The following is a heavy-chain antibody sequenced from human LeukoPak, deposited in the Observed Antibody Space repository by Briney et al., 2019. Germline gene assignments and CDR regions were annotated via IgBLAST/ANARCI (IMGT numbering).Heavy chain of an antibody. D-gene: IGHD4-23*01. CDR1: GYSISSGYY. J-gene: IGHJ3*02. CDR2: IYHSGST. CDR3: ARDLGPPDGGHDAFDI. Sequence: SETLSLTCTVSGYSISSGYYWGWIRQPPGKGLEWIGSIYHSGSTYYNPSLKSRVTISVDTSKNQFSLKLSSVTAADTAVYYCARDLGPPDGGHDAFDIWGQGTMVTVSS. V-gene: IGHV4-38-2*02.